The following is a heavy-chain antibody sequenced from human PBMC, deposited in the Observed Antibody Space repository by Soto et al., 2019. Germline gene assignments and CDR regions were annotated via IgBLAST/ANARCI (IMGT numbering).Heavy chain of an antibody. J-gene: IGHJ5*02. CDR3: AGSSSAGWFDP. V-gene: IGHV3-53*01. D-gene: IGHD6-6*01. CDR2: IYSGGST. Sequence: PSETLRLSCASSGFTVSSNYMSWVRQAPGKGLEWVSVIYSGGSTYYADSVKGRFTISRDNSKNTLYLQMNSLRAEDTAVYYCAGSSSAGWFDPWGQGTLVTVSS. CDR1: GFTVSSNY.